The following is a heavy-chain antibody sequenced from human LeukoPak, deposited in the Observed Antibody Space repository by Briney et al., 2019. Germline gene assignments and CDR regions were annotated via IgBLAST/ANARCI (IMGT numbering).Heavy chain of an antibody. CDR1: GGSISSGDYY. CDR2: IYYSGST. Sequence: PSQTLSLTCTVSGGSISSGDYYWSWIRQPPGKGLEWIGYIYYSGSTYYNPSLKSRVTISVDTSKNQFSLKLSSVTAADTAVYYCARARGRGQVLRFLEWLLGQPFDYWGQGTLVTVSS. J-gene: IGHJ4*02. V-gene: IGHV4-30-4*08. CDR3: ARARGRGQVLRFLEWLLGQPFDY. D-gene: IGHD3-3*01.